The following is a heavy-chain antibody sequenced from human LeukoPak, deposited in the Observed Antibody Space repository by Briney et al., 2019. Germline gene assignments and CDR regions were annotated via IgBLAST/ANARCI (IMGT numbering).Heavy chain of an antibody. Sequence: SETLSLTCTVSGGSVSSYYWGWIRQPPGKGLEWIGSIYYSGSTYYNPSLKSRVTISVDTSKNQFSLKLSSVTAADTAVYYCARRPSPGIFGDPKYYFDYWGQGTLVTVSS. D-gene: IGHD3-3*01. CDR3: ARRPSPGIFGDPKYYFDY. V-gene: IGHV4-39*01. CDR1: GGSVSSYY. J-gene: IGHJ4*02. CDR2: IYYSGST.